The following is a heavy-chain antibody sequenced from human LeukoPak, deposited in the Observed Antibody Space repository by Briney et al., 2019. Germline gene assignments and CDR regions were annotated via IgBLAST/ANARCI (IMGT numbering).Heavy chain of an antibody. Sequence: GGSLRLSCAASGFTFSVFWMNWVRQAPGKGLEWVAEIKQDGSDKNYVDSVKGRFIISRDNAKNSLHLQMNSLRAEDTAVYYCARGYCSGSRCSRSYWGQGSLVTVSS. V-gene: IGHV3-7*01. CDR2: IKQDGSDK. J-gene: IGHJ4*02. CDR1: GFTFSVFW. D-gene: IGHD2-2*01. CDR3: ARGYCSGSRCSRSY.